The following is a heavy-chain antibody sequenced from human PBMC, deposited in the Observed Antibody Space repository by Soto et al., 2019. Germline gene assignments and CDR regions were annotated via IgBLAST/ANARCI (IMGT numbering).Heavy chain of an antibody. V-gene: IGHV4-28*01. CDR2: IYYSGST. Sequence: QVQLQESGPGLVKPSDTLSLTCAVSGYSISSSNWWGWIRQPPGKGLEWIGYIYYSGSTYYNPSLKSRVTMSVDTSKNQFSLKLSSVTAVDTAVYYCATKETSFWSGYRSYWYFDLWGRGTLVTVSS. D-gene: IGHD3-3*01. J-gene: IGHJ2*01. CDR3: ATKETSFWSGYRSYWYFDL. CDR1: GYSISSSNW.